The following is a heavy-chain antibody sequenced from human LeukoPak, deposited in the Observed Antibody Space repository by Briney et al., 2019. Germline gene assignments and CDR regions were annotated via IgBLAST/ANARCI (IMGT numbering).Heavy chain of an antibody. Sequence: GASVKLSCKASGYTVRQYSISWVRQAPGKGFEWMGWVSPSHTTRVYAQEFKGRVTMTADTNTNTVSMELRSLRFDDTAVYFCARDYILPLETDNGDGFAIWGQGTVVTVSS. D-gene: IGHD3-3*02. CDR1: GYTVRQYS. V-gene: IGHV1-18*01. J-gene: IGHJ3*02. CDR3: ARDYILPLETDNGDGFAI. CDR2: VSPSHTTR.